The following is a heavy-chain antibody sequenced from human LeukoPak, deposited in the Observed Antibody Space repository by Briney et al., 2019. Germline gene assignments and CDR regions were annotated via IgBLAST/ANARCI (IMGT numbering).Heavy chain of an antibody. D-gene: IGHD3-9*01. CDR2: IYYSGST. J-gene: IGHJ4*02. CDR1: GGSISSYY. Sequence: SETLSLTCTVSGGSISSYYWSWIRQPPGTGLEWIGYIYYSGSTNYNPSLKSRVTISVDTSKNQLSLKLSSVTAADTAVYYCAGLRYFDWLPDYWGQGTLVTVSS. CDR3: AGLRYFDWLPDY. V-gene: IGHV4-59*08.